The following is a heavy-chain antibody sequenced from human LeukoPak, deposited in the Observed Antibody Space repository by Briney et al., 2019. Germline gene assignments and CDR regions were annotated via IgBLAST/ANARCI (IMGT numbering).Heavy chain of an antibody. V-gene: IGHV3-21*04. J-gene: IGHJ4*02. CDR1: GFTFSRYS. CDR2: ISGSAHDV. CDR3: SRDPRHNDY. Sequence: PGGSLRLSCAASGFTFSRYSMNWVRQAPGKGLELLSYISGSAHDVNYIDSVRGRFTISRDNAKNSLYLHMNSLTVEDTAVYYCSRDPRHNDYWGQGTLVTVSS.